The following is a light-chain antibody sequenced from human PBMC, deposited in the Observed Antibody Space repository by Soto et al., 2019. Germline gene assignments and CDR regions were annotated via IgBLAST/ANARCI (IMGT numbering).Light chain of an antibody. CDR3: ATWADSVNGVV. CDR2: SND. V-gene: IGLV1-44*01. Sequence: QAVVTQPPSVSGTPGQTVTISCSGSGSDIGSHSVDWYQQIPGTTPRLIINSNDESPSGVPDRFSGSKSGTSASLAISGLQSEDDANDYCATWADSVNGVVFGGGTQLTVL. J-gene: IGLJ2*01. CDR1: GSDIGSHS.